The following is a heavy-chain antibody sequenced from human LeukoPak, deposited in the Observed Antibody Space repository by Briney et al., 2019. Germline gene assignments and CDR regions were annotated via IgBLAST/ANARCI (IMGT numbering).Heavy chain of an antibody. CDR2: ISSSSSYI. Sequence: PGGSLRLSCAASGFTFSSYSMNWVRQAPGEGLEWVSSISSSSSYIYYADSVKGRFTISRDNAKNSLYLQMNSLRAEDTALYYCARDRGYSGYGGYFDYWGQGTLVTVSS. CDR1: GFTFSSYS. D-gene: IGHD5-12*01. J-gene: IGHJ4*02. V-gene: IGHV3-21*01. CDR3: ARDRGYSGYGGYFDY.